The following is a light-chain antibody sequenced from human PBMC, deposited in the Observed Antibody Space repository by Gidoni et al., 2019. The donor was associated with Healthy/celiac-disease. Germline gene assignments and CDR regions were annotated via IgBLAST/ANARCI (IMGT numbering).Light chain of an antibody. J-gene: IGKJ4*01. Sequence: ELVLTQSPATLSSSPGDRATLSCRARQRVSSYLPWYQQKPGQAPRLLIYDASNRATGSPARFSGSGSGTDFTLTISSLEPEDFAVYYCQQRSNWPTCGGGTKVEIK. CDR2: DAS. V-gene: IGKV3-11*01. CDR3: QQRSNWPT. CDR1: QRVSSY.